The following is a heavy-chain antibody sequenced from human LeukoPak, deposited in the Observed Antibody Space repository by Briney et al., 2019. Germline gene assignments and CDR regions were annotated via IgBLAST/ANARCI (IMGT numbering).Heavy chain of an antibody. CDR2: INPNSGGT. Sequence: GASVKVSCKASGYTFTGYYMHWVQQAPGQGLEWMGWINPNSGGTNYAQKFQGRVTMTRDTSISTAYMELSRLRSDDTAVYYCARSVYSGWYDLDAFDIWGQGTMVTVSS. D-gene: IGHD6-19*01. CDR1: GYTFTGYY. CDR3: ARSVYSGWYDLDAFDI. J-gene: IGHJ3*02. V-gene: IGHV1-2*02.